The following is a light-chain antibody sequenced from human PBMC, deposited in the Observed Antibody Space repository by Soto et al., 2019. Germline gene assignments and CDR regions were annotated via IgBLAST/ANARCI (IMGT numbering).Light chain of an antibody. CDR2: DVN. CDR3: CSYAGSYSWV. V-gene: IGLV2-11*01. CDR1: SSDVGAYNY. Sequence: QSALTQPRSVSGSPGQSVTISCTGTSSDVGAYNYVSWYQHHPGKAPKVMIYDVNERPSGVPDRFSGSKSDNKASLTISGLQAEDEADYYCCSYAGSYSWVFGGGTKLTVL. J-gene: IGLJ3*02.